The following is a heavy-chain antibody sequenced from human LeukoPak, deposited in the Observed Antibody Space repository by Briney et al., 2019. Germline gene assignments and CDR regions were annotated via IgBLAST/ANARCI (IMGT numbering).Heavy chain of an antibody. V-gene: IGHV1-18*01. CDR1: GYTFTSYG. CDR3: ARIVFSGYYTDYYYYMDV. Sequence: ASVKVSCKASGYTFTSYGISWVRQAPGQGPEWMGWISAYNGNTNYAQKLQGRVTMTTDTSTSTAYMELRSLRSDDTAVYYCARIVFSGYYTDYYYYMDVWGKGTTVTVSS. D-gene: IGHD3-3*01. J-gene: IGHJ6*03. CDR2: ISAYNGNT.